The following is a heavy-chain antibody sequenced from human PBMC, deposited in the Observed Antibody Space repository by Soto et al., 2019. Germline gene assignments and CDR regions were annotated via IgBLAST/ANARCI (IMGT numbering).Heavy chain of an antibody. CDR3: ARVLNWHDDY. V-gene: IGHV3-48*01. CDR1: GCTFSIYD. CDR2: ISSSGSTI. Sequence: GESLKISCVASGCTFSIYDMNWVRQFPGKGLEWVSYISSSGSTIYYADSVKGRFTISRDNAKNSLYLQMNSLRAEDTAVYYCARVLNWHDDYWGQGTLVTVSS. J-gene: IGHJ4*02. D-gene: IGHD1-1*01.